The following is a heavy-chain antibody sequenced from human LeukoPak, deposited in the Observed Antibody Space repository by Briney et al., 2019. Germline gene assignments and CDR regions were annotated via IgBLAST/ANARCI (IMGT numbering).Heavy chain of an antibody. Sequence: SLTVSCTPSGGTFSSSAMTWVRQTPGQGLEWMGRIIPGLNITNYAQTFHGRVTITADTSTSTVYMELTSLRSEETAVYYCAKDPGLTATPPYGLDVWGHGTPVIVTS. D-gene: IGHD5-18*01. CDR3: AKDPGLTATPPYGLDV. CDR2: IIPGLNIT. V-gene: IGHV1-69*04. J-gene: IGHJ6*02. CDR1: GGTFSSSA.